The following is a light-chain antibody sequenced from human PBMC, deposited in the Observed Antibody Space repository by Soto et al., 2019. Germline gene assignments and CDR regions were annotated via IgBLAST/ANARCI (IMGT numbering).Light chain of an antibody. CDR3: HHYGSSPRT. CDR2: GAS. J-gene: IGKJ2*01. CDR1: QSVSSGH. V-gene: IGKV3-20*01. Sequence: EIVLTQSPGTLSLSPGERATLSCRASQSVSSGHLAWYQQKPGQAPRLLIYGASSRATGIPDRFSGIGSGTDFTLTISRLEPEDFAVYYCHHYGSSPRTFGQGTNLEIK.